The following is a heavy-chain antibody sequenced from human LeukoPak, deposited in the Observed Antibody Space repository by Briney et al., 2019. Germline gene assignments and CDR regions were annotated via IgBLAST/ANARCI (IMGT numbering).Heavy chain of an antibody. Sequence: GSLRLSCAASGFTFDDYAMHWVRQAPGKGVEWVSLISGDGGSTYYADSVKVRFTISRDNSKNSLYLQMNSLRTEDTALYYCAKDIPGYSYGYGYWGQGTLVTVSS. CDR2: ISGDGGST. CDR3: AKDIPGYSYGYGY. J-gene: IGHJ4*02. CDR1: GFTFDDYA. V-gene: IGHV3-43*02. D-gene: IGHD5-18*01.